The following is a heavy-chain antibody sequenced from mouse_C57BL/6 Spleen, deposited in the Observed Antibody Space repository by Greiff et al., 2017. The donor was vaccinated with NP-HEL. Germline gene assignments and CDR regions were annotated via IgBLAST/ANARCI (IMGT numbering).Heavy chain of an antibody. CDR3: AHLDCAMDY. Sequence: VKLQQSGPELVKPGASVKISCKASGYAFSSSWMNWVKQRPGKGLEWIGRIYPGDGDTNYNGKFKGKATLTADKSSSTAYMQLSSLTSEDSAVYFCAHLDCAMDYWGQGTSVTVSS. V-gene: IGHV1-82*01. CDR2: IYPGDGDT. CDR1: GYAFSSSW. J-gene: IGHJ4*01.